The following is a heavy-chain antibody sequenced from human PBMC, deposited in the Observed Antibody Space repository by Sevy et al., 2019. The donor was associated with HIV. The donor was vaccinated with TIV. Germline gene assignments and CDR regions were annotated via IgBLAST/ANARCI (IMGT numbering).Heavy chain of an antibody. V-gene: IGHV1-8*02. J-gene: IGHJ6*02. CDR3: ARVSGWHLRYGMDV. Sequence: ASVKVSCKASGFNFASYDIYWVRQATGQGLEWMGWMNTNTGNTGFAQKFQGRVTMTRNTSITAANMELSNLRSEDTAAVYCARVSGWHLRYGMDVWGQGTTVTVSS. D-gene: IGHD6-19*01. CDR2: MNTNTGNT. CDR1: GFNFASYD.